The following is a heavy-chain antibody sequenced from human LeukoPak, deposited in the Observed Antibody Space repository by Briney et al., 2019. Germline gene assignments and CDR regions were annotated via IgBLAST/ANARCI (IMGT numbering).Heavy chain of an antibody. V-gene: IGHV3-30*18. CDR1: GFTFSSYG. D-gene: IGHD3-16*01. J-gene: IGHJ6*03. CDR3: AKDFGRYYYYMDV. CDR2: ISNDGSNK. Sequence: GGSLRLSCAASGFTFSSYGMHWVRQAPGKGLEWVTVISNDGSNKYYADSAKGRFTISRDNSKNTLYLQMNSLRVEDTAVYYCAKDFGRYYYYMDVWGKGTTVTVSS.